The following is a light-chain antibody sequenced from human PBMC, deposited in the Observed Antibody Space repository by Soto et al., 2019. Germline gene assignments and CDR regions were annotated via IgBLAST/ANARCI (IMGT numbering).Light chain of an antibody. CDR3: QQYFKSPWT. CDR2: DAS. Sequence: ESVLSQSPATLSLSPGERATLTCRASQSVSNFLAWYQHKPGQAPRLLIYDASIRAAGVPARFSGSGSGTDFSLTISSLEPEDFAVYYCQQYFKSPWTFGQGTKVDIK. V-gene: IGKV3-11*01. CDR1: QSVSNF. J-gene: IGKJ1*01.